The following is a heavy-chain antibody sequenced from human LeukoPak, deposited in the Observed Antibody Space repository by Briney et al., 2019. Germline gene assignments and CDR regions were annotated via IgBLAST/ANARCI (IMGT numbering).Heavy chain of an antibody. Sequence: SETLSLTCTVSGGSINSHYWSWIRQPPGKGLEWIGYVFYPGSTNYNPSLKSRVTMSLDTSRDQFSLRLTSVTAADTAIIYCASRPADSTWYGVFDYWSQGTLVTVSS. CDR3: ASRPADSTWYGVFDY. V-gene: IGHV4-59*11. CDR1: GGSINSHY. D-gene: IGHD6-13*01. J-gene: IGHJ4*02. CDR2: VFYPGST.